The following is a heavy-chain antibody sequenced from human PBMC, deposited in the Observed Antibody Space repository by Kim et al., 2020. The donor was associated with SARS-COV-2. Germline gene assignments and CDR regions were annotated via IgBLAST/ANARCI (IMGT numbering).Heavy chain of an antibody. V-gene: IGHV4-4*07. CDR3: ASALGH. J-gene: IGHJ4*02. D-gene: IGHD3-16*02. Sequence: YTSWRTNYNPSLQSRVTMSVDMSKNQFSLKLSAVTAAETAVYYCASALGHWGRGTLVTVS. CDR2: YTSWRT.